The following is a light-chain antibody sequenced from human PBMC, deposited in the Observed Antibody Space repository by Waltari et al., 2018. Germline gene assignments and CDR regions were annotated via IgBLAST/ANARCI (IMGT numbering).Light chain of an antibody. CDR1: SSDVGGYNY. J-gene: IGLJ2*01. CDR3: SSYTSSSTVV. V-gene: IGLV2-14*01. Sequence: QSALTQPASVSGSPGQSITISCTGTSSDVGGYNYVSWYQQHPGKAPQRMIYDVSKRPSGVSNRCSGSTSAKTASLTTSGLQAEDEADYYCSSYTSSSTVVFGGGTKLTVL. CDR2: DVS.